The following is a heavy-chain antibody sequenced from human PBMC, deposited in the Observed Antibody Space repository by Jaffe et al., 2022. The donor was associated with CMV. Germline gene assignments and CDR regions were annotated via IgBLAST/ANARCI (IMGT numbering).Heavy chain of an antibody. V-gene: IGHV4-39*01. J-gene: IGHJ4*02. CDR1: GGSISSSSYY. CDR2: IYYSGST. D-gene: IGHD5-18*01. Sequence: QLQLQESGPGLVKPSETLSLTCTVSGGSISSSSYYWGWIRQPPGKGLEWIGSIYYSGSTYYNPSLKSRVTISVDTSKNQFSLKLSSVTAADTAVYYCARLRTAMVFDYWGQGTLVTVSS. CDR3: ARLRTAMVFDY.